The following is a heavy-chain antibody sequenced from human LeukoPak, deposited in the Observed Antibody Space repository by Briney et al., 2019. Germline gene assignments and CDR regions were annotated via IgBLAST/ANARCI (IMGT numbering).Heavy chain of an antibody. CDR2: IRQDGSEK. CDR1: GFTFSSYW. D-gene: IGHD6-19*01. V-gene: IGHV3-7*01. J-gene: IGHJ4*02. Sequence: GGSLRLSCAASGFTFSSYWMSWVRQAPGKGLEWVANIRQDGSEKYYVDSVKGRFAISRDNAKNSLYLQMNSLRAEDTAVYYCARAVAVAVMDYWGQGTLVTVSS. CDR3: ARAVAVAVMDY.